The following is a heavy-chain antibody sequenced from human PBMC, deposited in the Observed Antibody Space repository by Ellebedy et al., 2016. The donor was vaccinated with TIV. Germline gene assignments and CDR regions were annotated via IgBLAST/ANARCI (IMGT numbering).Heavy chain of an antibody. J-gene: IGHJ6*02. D-gene: IGHD6-6*01. CDR1: GFHFTSYA. CDR2: ISSTSTYI. V-gene: IGHV3-21*01. CDR3: ARDSSWGYGMDV. Sequence: PGGSLRLSCAASGFHFTSYAVNWVRQAPGKGLEWVSFISSTSTYIDYADSVKGRFTISRDNAKNSLYLQMNSLRAEETAVYYCARDSSWGYGMDVWGQGTTVAVSS.